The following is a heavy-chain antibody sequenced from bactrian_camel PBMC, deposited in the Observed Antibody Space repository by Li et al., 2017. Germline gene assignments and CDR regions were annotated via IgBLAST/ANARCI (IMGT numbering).Heavy chain of an antibody. J-gene: IGHJ6*01. Sequence: HVQLVESGGGSVQAGGSLRLSCVVFGLPGRIAMGWFRQTPGEDREGIAAIGSDGNTIYPSSMKGRFTISKDNTKNTLLLQMTSLKPEDTGMYYCAAETAMCYSDYVWDSDFRLWGQGTQVTVS. D-gene: IGHD4*01. V-gene: IGHV3S55*01. CDR3: AAETAMCYSDYVWDSDFRL. CDR2: IGSDGNT. CDR1: GLPGRIA.